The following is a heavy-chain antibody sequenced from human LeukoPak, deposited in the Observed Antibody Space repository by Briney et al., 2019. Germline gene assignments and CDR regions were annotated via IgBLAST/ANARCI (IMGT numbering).Heavy chain of an antibody. V-gene: IGHV1-69*05. Sequence: GASVKVSCKASGGTFSSYAISWVRQAPGQGLEWMGGIIPIFGTANYAQKFQGRVTITTDESTSTAYMELSSLRSEDTAVYYCARRRSGDYGLWWFDPWGQGTLVTVSS. CDR1: GGTFSSYA. CDR3: ARRRSGDYGLWWFDP. D-gene: IGHD2-21*02. J-gene: IGHJ5*02. CDR2: IIPIFGTA.